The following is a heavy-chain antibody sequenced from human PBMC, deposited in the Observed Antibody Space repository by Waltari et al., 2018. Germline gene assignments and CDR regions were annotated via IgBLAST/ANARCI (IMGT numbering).Heavy chain of an antibody. Sequence: QVQLQQWGAGLLKPSETLSLTCAVYGGSFSGYYWSWIRQPPGKGLEWIGEINHSGNTNYNPSLKSRVTISVDTSKNQFSLKLSSVTAADTAVYYCARVVGSGWYSGRFDPWGQGTLVTVSS. D-gene: IGHD6-19*01. CDR3: ARVVGSGWYSGRFDP. CDR1: GGSFSGYY. J-gene: IGHJ5*02. V-gene: IGHV4-34*01. CDR2: INHSGNT.